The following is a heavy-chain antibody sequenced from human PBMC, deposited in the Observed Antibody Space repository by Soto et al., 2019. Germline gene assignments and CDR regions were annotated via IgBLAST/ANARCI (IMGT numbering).Heavy chain of an antibody. Sequence: QVQLVQSGAEVRNPGASVKLSCKASGYTFNMYYMHWVRQAPGQGLEWMGVINPNGDTTTYAQRFQGRLTMTRETSPSTVYLDLTSLRSEDTAVYYCAREGAAAARMFDNWGQGTLVTVSS. CDR1: GYTFNMYY. D-gene: IGHD6-13*01. CDR3: AREGAAAARMFDN. V-gene: IGHV1-46*02. J-gene: IGHJ4*02. CDR2: INPNGDTT.